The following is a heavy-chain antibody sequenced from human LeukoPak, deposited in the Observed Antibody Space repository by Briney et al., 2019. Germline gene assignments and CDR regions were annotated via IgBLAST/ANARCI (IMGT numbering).Heavy chain of an antibody. V-gene: IGHV4-59*08. D-gene: IGHD5-18*01. Sequence: PSETLSLTCTVSGGSISSYYWSWIRQPPGKGLEWIGYIYYSGSTNYNPSLKSRVTISVDTSKNQFSLKLSSVTAADTAVYYCASIPLNTAGDDAFDIWGQGTMVTVSS. J-gene: IGHJ3*02. CDR2: IYYSGST. CDR3: ASIPLNTAGDDAFDI. CDR1: GGSISSYY.